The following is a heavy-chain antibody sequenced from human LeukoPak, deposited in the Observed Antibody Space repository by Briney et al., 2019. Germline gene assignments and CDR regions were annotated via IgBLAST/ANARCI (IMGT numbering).Heavy chain of an antibody. V-gene: IGHV4-34*01. CDR2: INHSGST. J-gene: IGHJ6*04. CDR3: ARGLSYYSKAMDV. CDR1: GGSFSGYY. Sequence: SETLSLTCAVYGGSFSGYYWSWIRQPPGKGLEWIGEINHSGSTNYNPSLKSRVTISVDTSKNQFSLKLSSVTAADTAVYYCARGLSYYSKAMDVWGKGTTVTVSS. D-gene: IGHD1-26*01.